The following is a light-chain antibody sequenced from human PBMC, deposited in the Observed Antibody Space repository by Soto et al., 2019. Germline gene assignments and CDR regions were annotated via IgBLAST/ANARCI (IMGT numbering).Light chain of an antibody. CDR3: QQYDKWPRT. Sequence: ILLTQSPSTLALSPGERATLSCRASQSVSSSYLVWHQQKPGQAPRLLIYAASRRATGIPERFSGSGSGTEFTLTISNLQSEDFEVYHCQQYDKWPRTFGQGTKVDIK. CDR2: AAS. J-gene: IGKJ1*01. CDR1: QSVSSSY. V-gene: IGKV3-20*01.